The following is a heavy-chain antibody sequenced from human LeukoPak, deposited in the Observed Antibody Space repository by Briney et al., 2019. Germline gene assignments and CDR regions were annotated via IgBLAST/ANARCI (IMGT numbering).Heavy chain of an antibody. CDR3: ARPARPYYDSSGYYYGHFDY. Sequence: GESLKISCKGSGYRFTSYWIGWVRQMPGKGLEWMGIIYPGDSDTRYSPSFQGQVTISADKSISTAYLQWSSLKASDTAMYYCARPARPYYDSSGYYYGHFDYWGQGTLVTVSS. V-gene: IGHV5-51*01. CDR2: IYPGDSDT. CDR1: GYRFTSYW. D-gene: IGHD3-22*01. J-gene: IGHJ4*02.